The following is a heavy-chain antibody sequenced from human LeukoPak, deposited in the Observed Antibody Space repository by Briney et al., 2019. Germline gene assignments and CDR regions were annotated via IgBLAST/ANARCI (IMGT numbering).Heavy chain of an antibody. CDR2: IYHSGSI. CDR1: GDSLGSGMYY. V-gene: IGHV4-39*07. J-gene: IGHJ5*02. CDR3: AREFYYYDSSGDNWFDP. Sequence: SETLSLTCTVSGDSLGSGMYYWGWIRQAPGKGLTWIGSIYHSGSIFYNASFESRVAMSVDPSNNQFSLRLTSVTAADTAVYYCAREFYYYDSSGDNWFDPWGQGTLVTVSS. D-gene: IGHD3-22*01.